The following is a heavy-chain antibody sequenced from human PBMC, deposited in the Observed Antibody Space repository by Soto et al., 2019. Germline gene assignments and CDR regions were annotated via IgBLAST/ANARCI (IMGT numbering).Heavy chain of an antibody. V-gene: IGHV6-1*01. Sequence: SQTLSLTCAISGDSVSSNSAAWNWIRQSPSRGLEWLGRTYYRSKWYNDYAVSVKSRITINPDTSKNKFSLQLNSVTPEDTAVYYCARDCTNCVCYPSYHYGMDVWGQGTTVTVSS. D-gene: IGHD2-8*01. CDR2: TYYRSKWYN. CDR3: ARDCTNCVCYPSYHYGMDV. J-gene: IGHJ6*02. CDR1: GDSVSSNSAA.